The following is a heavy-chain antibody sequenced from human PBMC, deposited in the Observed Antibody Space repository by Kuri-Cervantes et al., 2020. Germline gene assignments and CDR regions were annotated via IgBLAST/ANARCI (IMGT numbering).Heavy chain of an antibody. CDR2: IYYSGST. CDR1: GGSFSGYY. Sequence: SETLSLTCAVYGGSFSGYYWSWIRQPPGKGLEWIGYIYYSGSTYYNPSLKSRVTISVDTSKNQFSLKLSSVTTADTAVYYCARVFRSGYYYLYAFDIWGQGTMVTVSS. V-gene: IGHV4-30-4*08. D-gene: IGHD3-22*01. CDR3: ARVFRSGYYYLYAFDI. J-gene: IGHJ3*02.